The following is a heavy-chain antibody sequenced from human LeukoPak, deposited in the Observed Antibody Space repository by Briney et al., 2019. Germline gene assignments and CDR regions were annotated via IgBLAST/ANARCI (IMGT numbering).Heavy chain of an antibody. V-gene: IGHV3-21*01. J-gene: IGHJ4*02. CDR2: ISSSSSYI. CDR1: GFTFSSYS. Sequence: GGSLRLSCAASGFTFSSYSMNWVRQAPGKGLEWVSSISSSSSYIYYADSVKGRFTISRDNAKNSLYLQMNSLRAEDTAVYYCARDLFGELPLDYWGQGTLVTVSS. D-gene: IGHD3-10*01. CDR3: ARDLFGELPLDY.